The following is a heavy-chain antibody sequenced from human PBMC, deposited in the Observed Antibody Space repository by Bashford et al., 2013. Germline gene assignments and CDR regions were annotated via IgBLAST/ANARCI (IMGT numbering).Heavy chain of an antibody. D-gene: IGHD6-13*01. J-gene: IGHJ4*02. CDR1: GGSLRNYY. V-gene: IGHV4-59*01. CDR3: ASHRDRSSWTSRWYFDF. CDR2: VFSSGFVDT. Sequence: SETLSLTCTVSGGSLRNYYWTWIRQSPGKGLEWIGYVFSSGFVDTNYNPSLRSRVTIGVDPSKNQFSLTLNSVTAADTAVYYCASHRDRSSWTSRWYFDFVGPGTSGHRLL.